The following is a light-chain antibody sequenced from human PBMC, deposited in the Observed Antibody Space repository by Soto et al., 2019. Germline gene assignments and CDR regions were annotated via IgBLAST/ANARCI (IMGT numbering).Light chain of an antibody. CDR1: QYVSVRF. CDR3: QQYGSSPQT. Sequence: EIVLKQSLGTLSLFPGESAALSCLASQYVSVRFLAWYQQKPGQAPRLLIYGASDRATGIPDRFTGSGSGTDFTLTINRLEPEDFAVYFCQQYGSSPQTFGQGTKVDIK. V-gene: IGKV3-20*01. CDR2: GAS. J-gene: IGKJ1*01.